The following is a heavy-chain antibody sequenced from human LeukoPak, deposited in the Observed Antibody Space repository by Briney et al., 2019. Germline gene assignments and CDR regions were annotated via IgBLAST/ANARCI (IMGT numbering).Heavy chain of an antibody. J-gene: IGHJ4*02. CDR1: GGSISSSSYY. Sequence: SETLSLTCTVSGGSISSSSYYWGWIRQPPGKGLEWIGSIYYSGSTYYNPSLKSRVTISVDTSKNQFSLKLSSVTAADTAVYYCAREGDYGTLWGQGTLVTVSS. CDR2: IYYSGST. CDR3: AREGDYGTL. V-gene: IGHV4-39*07. D-gene: IGHD4-17*01.